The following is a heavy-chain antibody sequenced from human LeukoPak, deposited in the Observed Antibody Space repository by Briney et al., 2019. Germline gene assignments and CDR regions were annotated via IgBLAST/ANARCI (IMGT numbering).Heavy chain of an antibody. CDR1: GFTFSSYE. CDR3: ARGSGLLFNY. CDR2: ISCSGSTI. J-gene: IGHJ4*02. D-gene: IGHD2-15*01. Sequence: GGSLRLSCAASGFTFSSYEMNWVRQAPGKGLEWVSYISCSGSTIYYADSVKGRFTISRDNAKNSLYLQMNSLRAEDTAVYYCARGSGLLFNYWGQGTLVTVSS. V-gene: IGHV3-48*03.